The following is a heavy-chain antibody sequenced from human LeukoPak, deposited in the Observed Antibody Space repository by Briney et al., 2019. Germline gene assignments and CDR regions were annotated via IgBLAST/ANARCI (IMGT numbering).Heavy chain of an antibody. CDR2: IKSKTAGGTT. V-gene: IGHV3-15*07. D-gene: IGHD1-26*01. CDR3: TTIVGAIHEFDY. J-gene: IGHJ4*02. Sequence: PGGSLRLSCAASGFTFSSYRMNWARQAPGKGLEWVGRIKSKTAGGTTDYAAPVKGRFTISRDDSKNTQYLQMNSLKTEDTAVYYCTTIVGAIHEFDYWGQGTLVTVSS. CDR1: GFTFSSYR.